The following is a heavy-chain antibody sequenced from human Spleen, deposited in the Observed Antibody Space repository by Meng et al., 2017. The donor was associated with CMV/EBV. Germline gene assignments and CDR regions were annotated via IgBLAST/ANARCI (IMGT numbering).Heavy chain of an antibody. CDR1: GFPFSSYS. CDR3: ASNPKAMPPP. J-gene: IGHJ5*02. V-gene: IGHV3-21*01. CDR2: ISSSSSYI. D-gene: IGHD2-2*01. Sequence: EVGLLGVGGALVKPGGALKLSWAAFGFPFSSYSMNWVRQAPGKGLEWVSSISSSSSYIYYADSVKGRFTISRDNAKNSLYLQMNSLRAEDTAVYYCASNPKAMPPPWGQGTLVTVSS.